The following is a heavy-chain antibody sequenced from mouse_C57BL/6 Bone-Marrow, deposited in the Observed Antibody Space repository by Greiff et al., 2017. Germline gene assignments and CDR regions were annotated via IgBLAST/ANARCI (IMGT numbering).Heavy chain of an antibody. CDR2: IYPRSGNT. J-gene: IGHJ4*01. Sequence: VQLQESGAELARPGASVKLSCKASGYTFTSYGISWVKQRTGQGLEWIGEIYPRSGNTYYNEKFKGKATLTADKSSSPAYMELRSLTSEASAVYFCARSKDYRDAMDYWGQGTSVTVSS. CDR3: ARSKDYRDAMDY. CDR1: GYTFTSYG. D-gene: IGHD2-14*01. V-gene: IGHV1-81*01.